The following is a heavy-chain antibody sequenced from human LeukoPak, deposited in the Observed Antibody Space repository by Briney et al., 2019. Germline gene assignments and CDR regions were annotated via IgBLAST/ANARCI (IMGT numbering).Heavy chain of an antibody. J-gene: IGHJ4*02. CDR2: IFSRGSS. CDR3: ARASDSSGCYDLDY. D-gene: IGHD3-22*01. CDR1: GGSISNYY. Sequence: SETLSLTCSVSGGSISNYYWSWIRQPPGKGLEWIGYIFSRGSSNYSPSLKSRVTISVDTSKNQFSLKLSSVTAADTAVYYCARASDSSGCYDLDYWGQGTLVTVSS. V-gene: IGHV4-59*01.